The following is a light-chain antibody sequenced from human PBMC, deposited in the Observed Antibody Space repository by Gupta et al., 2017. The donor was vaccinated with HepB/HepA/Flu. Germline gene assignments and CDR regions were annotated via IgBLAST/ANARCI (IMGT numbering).Light chain of an antibody. CDR3: QVWDSTSDLDVV. J-gene: IGLJ2*01. V-gene: IGLV3-21*03. CDR2: DDG. CDR1: NIGGKS. Sequence: SYVLTQAPSVSVAPGKTARITCGGNNIGGKSALWYQQKPGQAPVLVVYDDGDRPSGIPERFSGSNSGNTATLTISSVDAGDEADYYCQVWDSTSDLDVVFGGGTRLTVL.